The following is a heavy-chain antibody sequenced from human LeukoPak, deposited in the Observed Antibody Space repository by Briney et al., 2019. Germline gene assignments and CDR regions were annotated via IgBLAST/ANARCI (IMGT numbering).Heavy chain of an antibody. CDR1: GFTVSGNY. Sequence: GGSLRLSCAASGFTVSGNYMGWVRQAPGKGLEWVSLIYSGGTTYYADSVKGRFTISRDNSKNTLYLQMNSLRAEDTAVYYCARDRVAAAGGGFDPWGQGTLVTVSS. V-gene: IGHV3-53*01. D-gene: IGHD6-13*01. CDR3: ARDRVAAAGGGFDP. J-gene: IGHJ5*02. CDR2: IYSGGTT.